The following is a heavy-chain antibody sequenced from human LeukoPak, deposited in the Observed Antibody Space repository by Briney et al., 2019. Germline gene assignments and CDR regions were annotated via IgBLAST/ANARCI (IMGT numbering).Heavy chain of an antibody. J-gene: IGHJ3*02. CDR1: GFTFGKYW. Sequence: GGSLRLSCVASGFTFGKYWMSWVRQAPGKGLEWVANIKLDGSEKNYVDSVKGRFTISRDNTKNSLYLQMNSLRAEDTAVYYCAKDLVDYGDYGPGAFDIWGPGTMVTVSS. V-gene: IGHV3-7*03. D-gene: IGHD4-17*01. CDR3: AKDLVDYGDYGPGAFDI. CDR2: IKLDGSEK.